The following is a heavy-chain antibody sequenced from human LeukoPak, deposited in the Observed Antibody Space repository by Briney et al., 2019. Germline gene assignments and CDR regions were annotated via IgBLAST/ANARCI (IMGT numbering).Heavy chain of an antibody. CDR3: ARDDCSSISCYHNWFDP. CDR1: GFTFSTYA. J-gene: IGHJ5*02. V-gene: IGHV3-30*04. Sequence: PGGSLRLSCAVSGFTFSTYAMHWVRQAPGKGLEWVALISYDGNNKYHADSVKGRFTIPRDNAKSSLYLQMNSLRAEDTAVYYCARDDCSSISCYHNWFDPWGQGTLVTVSS. D-gene: IGHD2-2*01. CDR2: ISYDGNNK.